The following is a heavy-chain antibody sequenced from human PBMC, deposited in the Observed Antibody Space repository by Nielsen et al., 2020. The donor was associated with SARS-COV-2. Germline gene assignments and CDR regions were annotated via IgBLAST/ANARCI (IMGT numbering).Heavy chain of an antibody. V-gene: IGHV4-34*01. D-gene: IGHD1-26*01. CDR1: GGSFSGYY. Sequence: SETLSLTCAVYGGSFSGYYWSWIRQPPGKGLEWIGEINHSGSTNYNPSLKSRVTISVDTSKNQFSLKLSSVTAADTAVYYCARGGSGSYWRDYYYYYMDVWGKGTTVTVSS. J-gene: IGHJ6*03. CDR3: ARGGSGSYWRDYYYYYMDV. CDR2: INHSGST.